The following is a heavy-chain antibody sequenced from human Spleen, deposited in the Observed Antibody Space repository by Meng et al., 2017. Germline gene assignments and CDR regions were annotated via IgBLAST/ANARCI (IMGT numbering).Heavy chain of an antibody. D-gene: IGHD3-22*01. CDR1: GASISSGTYY. J-gene: IGHJ5*02. CDR2: IHYSGST. CDR3: ARYVFDSSSLYSNWFDP. Sequence: QLQESGPGLVNPSETLSLTCTVSGASISSGTYYWGWIRQLPGKGLEWIAYIHYSGSTYYSPSLKSRVTISVDTSKNQLSLKLSSMTAADTAIYYCARYVFDSSSLYSNWFDPWGQGTLVTVSS. V-gene: IGHV4-31*03.